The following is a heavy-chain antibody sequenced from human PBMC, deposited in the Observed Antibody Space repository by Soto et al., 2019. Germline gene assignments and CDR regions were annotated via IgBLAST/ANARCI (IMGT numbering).Heavy chain of an antibody. CDR2: IHYSGST. CDR3: ARHYYGSGSYYDY. J-gene: IGHJ4*02. V-gene: IGHV4-31*03. CDR1: GDSISSGGYY. Sequence: QVHLQESGPGLVKPSQTLSLTCSVSGDSISSGGYYWSWIRQHPGKGLEWIGYIHYSGSTYYSPSLKCRVSISIDTSKNQFSLKLSSVTAADTAMYYCARHYYGSGSYYDYWGQGTLVTVSS. D-gene: IGHD3-10*01.